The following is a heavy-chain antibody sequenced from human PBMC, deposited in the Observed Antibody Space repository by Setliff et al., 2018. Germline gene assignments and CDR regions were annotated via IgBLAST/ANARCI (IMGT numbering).Heavy chain of an antibody. CDR1: GGSFDTYY. J-gene: IGHJ3*02. CDR2: INHSGSG. V-gene: IGHV4-34*01. D-gene: IGHD1-1*01. CDR3: RQAVVGRDVFDI. Sequence: LSLTCNVYGGSFDTYYWSWIRQPPGKGLEWFGEINHSGSGDYNPSFKGRVTISVDTSKKQFSLTLASVTAADTALYYCRQAVVGRDVFDIWGQGTVVTVSS.